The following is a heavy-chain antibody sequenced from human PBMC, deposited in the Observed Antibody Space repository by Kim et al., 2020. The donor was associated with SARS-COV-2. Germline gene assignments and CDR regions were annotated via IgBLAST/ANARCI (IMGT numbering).Heavy chain of an antibody. Sequence: GGSLRLSCAASGFTFSDYYMSWIRQAPGKGLEWVSYISSSGSTIYYADSVKGRFTISRDNAKNSLYLQMNSLRAEDTAVYYCARDGDSSSWYTPGGYYYGMDVWGQGTTVTVSS. CDR2: ISSSGSTI. D-gene: IGHD6-13*01. V-gene: IGHV3-11*01. CDR3: ARDGDSSSWYTPGGYYYGMDV. CDR1: GFTFSDYY. J-gene: IGHJ6*02.